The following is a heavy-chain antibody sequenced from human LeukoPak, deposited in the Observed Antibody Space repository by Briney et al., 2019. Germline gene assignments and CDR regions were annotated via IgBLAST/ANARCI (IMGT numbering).Heavy chain of an antibody. CDR1: GGSMSSHY. CDR2: IFYSGST. J-gene: IGHJ2*01. Sequence: KPSETLSLTCTVSGGSMSSHYWSWVRQTPGKRLEWIGYIFYSGSTNYNPSLESRVTISIDTSKNQLSLNLNSVTAADTAVYYCAREGYYDSSGFDWYFALWGRGTLVTVSS. CDR3: AREGYYDSSGFDWYFAL. D-gene: IGHD3-22*01. V-gene: IGHV4-59*11.